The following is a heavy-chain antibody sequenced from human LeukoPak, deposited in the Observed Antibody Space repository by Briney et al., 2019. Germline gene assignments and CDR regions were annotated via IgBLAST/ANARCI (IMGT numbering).Heavy chain of an antibody. CDR2: ISSSSSYI. Sequence: GGSLRLSCAASGFTFSSYSMNWVRQAPGKGLEWVSSISSSSSYIYYADSVKGRFTISRDNAKNSLYLQMYSLRAEDTAVYYCAREGPYCGGDCFTDAFDIWGQGTMVTVSS. V-gene: IGHV3-21*01. CDR3: AREGPYCGGDCFTDAFDI. D-gene: IGHD2-21*02. CDR1: GFTFSSYS. J-gene: IGHJ3*02.